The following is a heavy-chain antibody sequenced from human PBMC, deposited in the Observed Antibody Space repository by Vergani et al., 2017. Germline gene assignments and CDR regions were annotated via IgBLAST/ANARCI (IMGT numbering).Heavy chain of an antibody. CDR3: ARAAAAVPGRFDP. D-gene: IGHD6-13*01. J-gene: IGHJ5*02. Sequence: QVQLVQSGAEVKKPGSSVKVSCKASGGTFSSYTISWVRQAPGQGLEWMGRIIPILGLANYAQKFQGRVTITADKSTSTAYMELSSLRSEDTAVYYCARAAAAVPGRFDPWGQGTLVTVSS. CDR1: GGTFSSYT. V-gene: IGHV1-69*02. CDR2: IIPILGLA.